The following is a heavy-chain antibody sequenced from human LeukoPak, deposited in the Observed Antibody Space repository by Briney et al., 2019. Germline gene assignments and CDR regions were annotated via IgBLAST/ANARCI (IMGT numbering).Heavy chain of an antibody. Sequence: ASVKVSCKASEYTFTGYYMHWVRQAPGQGLEWMGRIYPNNGGTNYAQKFQGRVTMTGDTSISTAYMELSSLRSDDTAVYYCTRESGSYHGNDFWGQGTLVTVSS. J-gene: IGHJ4*02. CDR3: TRESGSYHGNDF. CDR1: EYTFTGYY. D-gene: IGHD1-26*01. CDR2: IYPNNGGT. V-gene: IGHV1-2*06.